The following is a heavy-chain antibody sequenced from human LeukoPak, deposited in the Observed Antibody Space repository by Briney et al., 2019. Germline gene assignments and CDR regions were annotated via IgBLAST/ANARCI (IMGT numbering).Heavy chain of an antibody. J-gene: IGHJ4*02. CDR1: GGTFSSYA. CDR3: ARGGFGEFYFDY. Sequence: SVKVSCKASGGTFSSYAISWVRQAPGQGLEWMGRIIPILGIANYAQKFQGRVTITADKSTSTAYMELSSLRSEDTAVYYCARGGFGEFYFDYWGQGTLVTVSS. CDR2: IIPILGIA. D-gene: IGHD3-10*01. V-gene: IGHV1-69*04.